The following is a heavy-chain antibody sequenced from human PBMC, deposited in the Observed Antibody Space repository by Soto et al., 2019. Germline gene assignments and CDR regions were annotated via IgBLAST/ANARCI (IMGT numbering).Heavy chain of an antibody. Sequence: PGGSLRLSCAASGFTFDDYAMHWVRQAPGKGLEWVSGISWNSGSIGYADSVKGRFTISRDNAKNSLYLQMNSLRAEDTALYYCAKDPLYYYDSSGYHPLDYWGQGTLVTVSS. J-gene: IGHJ4*02. CDR1: GFTFDDYA. V-gene: IGHV3-9*01. CDR2: ISWNSGSI. D-gene: IGHD3-22*01. CDR3: AKDPLYYYDSSGYHPLDY.